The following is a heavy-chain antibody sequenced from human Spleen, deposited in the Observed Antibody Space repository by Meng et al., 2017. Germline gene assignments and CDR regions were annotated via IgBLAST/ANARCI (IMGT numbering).Heavy chain of an antibody. CDR2: IKSKTDGGTT. Sequence: GESLKISCADSAFTFTNAWMSWVRQAPGKGLEWVGHIKSKTDGGTTDYAAPVKGRFTISRDNSKNTLFLEMNSLKTEDTAVYYCTTAPRGPLDIWGQGTMVTV. J-gene: IGHJ3*02. CDR3: TTAPRGPLDI. CDR1: AFTFTNAW. V-gene: IGHV3-15*01.